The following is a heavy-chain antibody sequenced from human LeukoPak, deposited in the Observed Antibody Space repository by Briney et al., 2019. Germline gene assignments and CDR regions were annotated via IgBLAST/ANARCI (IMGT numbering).Heavy chain of an antibody. D-gene: IGHD5-12*01. CDR2: IYYSGST. CDR3: ARRGLQWLRGWWAWDY. J-gene: IGHJ4*02. V-gene: IGHV4-39*01. CDR1: GGSISSSSYY. Sequence: SETLSLTCTVAGGSISSSSYYWGWIREPPGKGLERIASIYYSGSTYYNPSLKSRVTISVDASKNQFSLKLSSVTAADTAVYYCARRGLQWLRGWWAWDYWGQGTLVTVSS.